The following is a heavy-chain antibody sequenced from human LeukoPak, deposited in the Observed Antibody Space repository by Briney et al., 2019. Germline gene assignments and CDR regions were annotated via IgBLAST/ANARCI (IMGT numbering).Heavy chain of an antibody. CDR2: ISSSSSYI. CDR3: AREATDSGYGQHWFDP. Sequence: GGSLRLSCAASGFTFSSYSMNWVRQAPGKGLEWVSSISSSSSYIHYAYSVKGRFTIYRDNAKNSLYLQMNSLRAEDTAVYYCAREATDSGYGQHWFDPWGQGTLVTVSS. V-gene: IGHV3-21*01. J-gene: IGHJ5*02. CDR1: GFTFSSYS. D-gene: IGHD5-12*01.